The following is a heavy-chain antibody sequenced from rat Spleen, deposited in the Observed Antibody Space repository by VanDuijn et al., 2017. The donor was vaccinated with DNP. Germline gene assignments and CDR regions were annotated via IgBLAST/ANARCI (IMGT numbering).Heavy chain of an antibody. CDR2: MSPTTRSS. J-gene: IGHJ2*01. D-gene: IGHD1-6*01. CDR1: GFSFSDYD. Sequence: EVQLVESGGGLVQPGRSLKLSCAASGFSFSDYDMAWVRQAPTKGLEWVACMSPTTRSSYYRDSVRGRFTISRDNTKITLYLQMNNLRSEDTATYYCTRGVYYGSSWAFDYWGHGVMVTVSS. CDR3: TRGVYYGSSWAFDY. V-gene: IGHV5-27*01.